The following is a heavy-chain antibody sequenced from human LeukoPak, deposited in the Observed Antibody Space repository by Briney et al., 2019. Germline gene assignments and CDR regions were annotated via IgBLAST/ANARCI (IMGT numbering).Heavy chain of an antibody. V-gene: IGHV3-15*01. CDR3: TTDGRRSSWYPTNY. Sequence: PGGSLRLSCAASGFTFSNAWMSWVRQAPGKGLEWVGRIKSKTDGGTTDYAAPVKGRFTISRDDSKNTLYLQMNSLKTEDTAVYYCTTDGRRSSWYPTNYWGQGTLVTVSS. D-gene: IGHD6-13*01. J-gene: IGHJ4*02. CDR2: IKSKTDGGTT. CDR1: GFTFSNAW.